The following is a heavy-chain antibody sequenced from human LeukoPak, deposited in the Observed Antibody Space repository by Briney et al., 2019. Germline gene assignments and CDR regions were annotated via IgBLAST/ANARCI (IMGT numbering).Heavy chain of an antibody. CDR1: GYTFMSYG. J-gene: IGHJ4*02. Sequence: ASVKVSCKASGYTFMSYGIHWLRQAPGQGLEWMGWSSVYNGNTNYAQKFQGRVTMTTDTTTSTAYMELRTLMSDDTAVYYCAKGRRVDADDHFDYWGQGTLVTVSP. D-gene: IGHD1-1*01. CDR3: AKGRRVDADDHFDY. CDR2: SSVYNGNT. V-gene: IGHV1-18*01.